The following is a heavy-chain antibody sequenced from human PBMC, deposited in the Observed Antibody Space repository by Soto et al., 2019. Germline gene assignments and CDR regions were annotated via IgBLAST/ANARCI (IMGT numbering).Heavy chain of an antibody. CDR1: GFTFTSSA. J-gene: IGHJ4*02. D-gene: IGHD4-17*01. CDR2: IVVGSGNT. Sequence: QMQLVQSGPEVKKPGTSVKVSCKASGFTFTSSAVQWVRQARGQRLEWIGWIVVGSGNTNYAQKFQERVTITRDMSTSTAYREQSSQRSEDTAVYYCAAGEHTVTRALDYWGQGTLVTVSS. CDR3: AAGEHTVTRALDY. V-gene: IGHV1-58*01.